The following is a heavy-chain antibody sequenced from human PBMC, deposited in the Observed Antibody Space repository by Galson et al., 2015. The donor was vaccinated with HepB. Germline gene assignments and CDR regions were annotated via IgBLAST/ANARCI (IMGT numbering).Heavy chain of an antibody. V-gene: IGHV1-2*06. Sequence: SVKVSCKAFGYNFIGYHMHWVRQAPGQGLEWMGRIHPYSGDTNYAQRFQGRVTMTRDTSFSTAYMELSRLTSDDAAVYYCARDELTSSDYWGQGTLVTVSS. CDR3: ARDELTSSDY. D-gene: IGHD2-2*01. J-gene: IGHJ4*02. CDR2: IHPYSGDT. CDR1: GYNFIGYH.